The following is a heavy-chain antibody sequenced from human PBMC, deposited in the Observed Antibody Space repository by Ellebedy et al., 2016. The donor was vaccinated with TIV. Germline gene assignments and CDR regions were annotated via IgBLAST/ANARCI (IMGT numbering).Heavy chain of an antibody. Sequence: SGPTLVKPTQTLTLTWSFSRLSPSTRGLCVSWNRQPPGTALEWLARIDWDDDKYYSTSLKTRLTISKDTSKNQVVLTMTNMDPGDTTTYYCARTKFSSGWSRVDYWGQGTLVTVSS. D-gene: IGHD6-19*01. CDR1: RLSPSTRGLC. CDR2: IDWDDDK. J-gene: IGHJ4*02. CDR3: ARTKFSSGWSRVDY. V-gene: IGHV2-70*11.